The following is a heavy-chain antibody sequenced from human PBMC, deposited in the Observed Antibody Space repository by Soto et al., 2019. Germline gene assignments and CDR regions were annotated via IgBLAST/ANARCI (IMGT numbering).Heavy chain of an antibody. J-gene: IGHJ4*02. V-gene: IGHV3-30*03. CDR1: GFTFSNYG. CDR2: ISSDGSNK. CDR3: ARDRGWNCAY. Sequence: QVQLVESGGGVVQPGRSLRLSCAASGFTFSNYGMHCVRQAPGKGLEWVALISSDGSNKYYPDSVKGRFTFSRDNSKNTLYLQVNSLRPEDTGVYYCARDRGWNCAYWGQGTLVTVSS. D-gene: IGHD1-7*01.